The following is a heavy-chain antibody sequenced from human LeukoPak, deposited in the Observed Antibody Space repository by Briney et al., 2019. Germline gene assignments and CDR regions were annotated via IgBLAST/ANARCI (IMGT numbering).Heavy chain of an antibody. D-gene: IGHD6-19*01. CDR3: ARGRGRSGWYRGDY. CDR2: MNPNSGNT. V-gene: IGHV1-8*01. CDR1: GYTFTSYD. J-gene: IGHJ4*02. Sequence: ASVKVSCKASGYTFTSYDINWVRQATGQGLEWMGWMNPNSGNTGYAQKFRGRVTMTRNTSISTAYMELSSLRSEDTAVYYCARGRGRSGWYRGDYWGQGTLVTVSS.